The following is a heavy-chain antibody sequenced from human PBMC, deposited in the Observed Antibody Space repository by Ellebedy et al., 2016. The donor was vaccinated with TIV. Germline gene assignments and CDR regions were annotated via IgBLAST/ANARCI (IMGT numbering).Heavy chain of an antibody. CDR2: IIPIFGTA. Sequence: SVKVSXXASGYTFTSYDINWVRQATGQGLEWMGGIIPIFGTANYAQKFQGRVTITADESTSTAYMELSSLRSEDTAVYYCARGNPYGGNLVGAVYAFDIWGQGTMVTVSS. CDR3: ARGNPYGGNLVGAVYAFDI. CDR1: GYTFTSYD. D-gene: IGHD4-23*01. V-gene: IGHV1-69*13. J-gene: IGHJ3*02.